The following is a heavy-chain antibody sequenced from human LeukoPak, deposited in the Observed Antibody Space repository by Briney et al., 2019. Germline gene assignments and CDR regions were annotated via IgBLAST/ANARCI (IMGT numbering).Heavy chain of an antibody. D-gene: IGHD5-18*01. CDR3: AKTRGRLWLLYEGNFDY. Sequence: SGGSLRLSCAASGFTFSSYGMSWVRQAPGKGLEWVSAISGSGGSTYYADSVKGRFTISRDNSKNTLYLQMNSLRAEDTAVYYCAKTRGRLWLLYEGNFDYWGQGTLVTVSS. CDR1: GFTFSSYG. CDR2: ISGSGGST. J-gene: IGHJ4*02. V-gene: IGHV3-23*01.